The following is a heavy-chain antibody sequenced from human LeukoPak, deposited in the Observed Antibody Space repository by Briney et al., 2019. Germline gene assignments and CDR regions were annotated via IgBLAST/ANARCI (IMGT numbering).Heavy chain of an antibody. CDR3: AREGRSMVRGVISDWFDP. CDR2: IYYSGST. D-gene: IGHD3-10*01. V-gene: IGHV4-59*01. CDR1: GGSISNNY. Sequence: PSETLSLTCTVSGGSISNNYWSWIRQPPGKGLEWIGYIYYSGSTNYNPSLKSRVTISVDTSKNQFSLKLSSVTAADTAVYYCAREGRSMVRGVISDWFDPWGQGTLVTVSS. J-gene: IGHJ5*02.